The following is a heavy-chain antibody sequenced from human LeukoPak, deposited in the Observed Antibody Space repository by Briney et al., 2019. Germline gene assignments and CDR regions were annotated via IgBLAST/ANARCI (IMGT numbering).Heavy chain of an antibody. J-gene: IGHJ4*02. CDR2: IKQDGSEK. CDR1: GCTFSSYW. Sequence: GGSLRLSCAASGCTFSSYWMSWVRQAPGRGREWVTNIKQDGSEKYYVHSVKSRFTISRDNAKNSLYLQMNSLRAEDTAVYYCARAPANIVVVPAATCFDYWGQGTLVTVSS. CDR3: ARAPANIVVVPAATCFDY. D-gene: IGHD2-2*01. V-gene: IGHV3-7*03.